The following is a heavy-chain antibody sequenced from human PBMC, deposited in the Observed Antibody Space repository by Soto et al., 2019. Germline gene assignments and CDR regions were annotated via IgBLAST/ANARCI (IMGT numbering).Heavy chain of an antibody. CDR3: AKDPLGTGDAFDI. CDR2: ISGSGGST. CDR1: GLTFSSYA. J-gene: IGHJ3*02. D-gene: IGHD1-1*01. Sequence: GSLRLSCAASGLTFSSYAMSWVRQAPGKGLEWVSAISGSGGSTYYADSVRGRFTISRDNSKNTLYLQMNSLRAEDTAVYYCAKDPLGTGDAFDIWGQGTMVTVSS. V-gene: IGHV3-23*01.